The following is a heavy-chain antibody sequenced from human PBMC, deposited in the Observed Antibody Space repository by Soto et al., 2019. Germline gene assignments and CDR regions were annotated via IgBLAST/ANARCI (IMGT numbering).Heavy chain of an antibody. J-gene: IGHJ6*02. Sequence: EVQLVESGGGLVQPGGSLRLSCAASGFSFSSYSMNWVRQAPGKGLEWVSYISSSSTIIYYADSVKGRFTISRDNAKNALYLHMNSLRDEDTAVYYCARDSHDYSNYYFHGLDVWGQETTVTVSS. CDR1: GFSFSSYS. V-gene: IGHV3-48*02. D-gene: IGHD4-4*01. CDR3: ARDSHDYSNYYFHGLDV. CDR2: ISSSSTII.